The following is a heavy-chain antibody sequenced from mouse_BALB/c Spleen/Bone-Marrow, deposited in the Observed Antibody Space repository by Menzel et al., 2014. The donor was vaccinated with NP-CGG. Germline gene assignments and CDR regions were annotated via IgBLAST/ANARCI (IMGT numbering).Heavy chain of an antibody. CDR1: GYSITTGNYR. Sequence: EVQLVESGPGLVEPSQTVSLTCTVTGYSITTGNYRWSWLRQFPGNKLEWIGNIYYSGTITYNPSLTSRTTITRDTSKNQFFLEMNSLTAEDTASYYCALYCIYFDDWGQSTTLTGSS. J-gene: IGHJ2*01. D-gene: IGHD1-3*01. V-gene: IGHV3-5*02. CDR2: IYYSGTI. CDR3: ALYCIYFDD.